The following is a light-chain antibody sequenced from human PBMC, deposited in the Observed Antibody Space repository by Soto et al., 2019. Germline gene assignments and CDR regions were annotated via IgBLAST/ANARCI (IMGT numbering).Light chain of an antibody. Sequence: DIQMTQSPPSLSASVGDRVTITCRASQSISGYLNWYQQKPGKAPKFLIYAASSLQSGVPSRFSGSGSGTDFTLTISSLQPEDFATYYCQQSYSTPITFGQGTRLEIK. J-gene: IGKJ5*01. CDR2: AAS. CDR1: QSISGY. CDR3: QQSYSTPIT. V-gene: IGKV1-39*01.